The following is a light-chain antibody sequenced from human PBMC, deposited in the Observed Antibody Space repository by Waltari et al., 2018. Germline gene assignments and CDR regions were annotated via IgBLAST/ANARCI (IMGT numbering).Light chain of an antibody. Sequence: DIVMTQSPDSLAVSLGERATIHCWSSQSVLYSSNNKNYLAWYQQKPGQPPKLLIYWASTRQSGVPYRFSGSGSVTDFTLTISSLQAEDVAVYYCQQYYGTPPYTFGQGTKLEIK. CDR2: WAS. CDR1: QSVLYSSNNKNY. J-gene: IGKJ2*01. V-gene: IGKV4-1*01. CDR3: QQYYGTPPYT.